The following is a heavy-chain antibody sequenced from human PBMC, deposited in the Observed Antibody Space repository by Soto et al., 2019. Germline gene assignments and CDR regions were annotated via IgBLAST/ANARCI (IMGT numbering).Heavy chain of an antibody. V-gene: IGHV4-39*01. Sequence: SETLSLTCTVSGVSISSSSYYWGWILQPPGKGLEWIGSIYYSGSTYYNPSLKSRVTISVDTSKNQFSLKLSSVTAADTAVYYCARHDLGYCSGGSCYSGYYFDYWGQGTLVTVSS. CDR1: GVSISSSSYY. CDR3: ARHDLGYCSGGSCYSGYYFDY. CDR2: IYYSGST. J-gene: IGHJ4*02. D-gene: IGHD2-15*01.